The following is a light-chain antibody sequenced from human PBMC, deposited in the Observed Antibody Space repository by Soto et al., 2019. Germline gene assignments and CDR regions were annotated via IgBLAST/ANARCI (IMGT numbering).Light chain of an antibody. CDR2: AAS. Sequence: IQMTQSPSSLSASVGDRVTITCRASQGIGNDLGWYQQKAGKAPKLLIYAASSLQSGVPSRFSGSGSGTDFTLTISSLQPEDFATYYCQQSYSTPITFGQGTRLEIK. J-gene: IGKJ5*01. CDR3: QQSYSTPIT. CDR1: QGIGND. V-gene: IGKV1-39*01.